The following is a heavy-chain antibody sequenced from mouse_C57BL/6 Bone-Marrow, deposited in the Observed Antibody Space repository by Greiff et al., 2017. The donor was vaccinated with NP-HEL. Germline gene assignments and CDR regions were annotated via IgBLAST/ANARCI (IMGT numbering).Heavy chain of an antibody. J-gene: IGHJ2*01. V-gene: IGHV5-17*01. Sequence: DVKLVESGGGLVKPGGSLKLSCAASGFTFSDYGMHWVRQAPEKGLEWVAYISSGSSTIYYADTVKGRFTISRDNAMNTLFLQMTSLRSEDTAMYYCARAGGTCYVDYWGQGTTLTVSS. CDR2: ISSGSSTI. CDR3: ARAGGTCYVDY. CDR1: GFTFSDYG. D-gene: IGHD3-2*02.